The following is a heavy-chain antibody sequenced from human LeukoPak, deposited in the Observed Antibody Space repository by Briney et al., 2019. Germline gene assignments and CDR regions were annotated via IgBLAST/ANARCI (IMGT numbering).Heavy chain of an antibody. CDR2: ISWNSGSI. Sequence: PGGSLRLSCAASGFTFDDYGMHWVRQAPGKGLEWVSGISWNSGSIGYADSVKGRFTISRDNAKNSLYLQMNSLRAEDTAVYYCARVSSGWAFDYWGQGTLVTVSS. V-gene: IGHV3-9*01. CDR3: ARVSSGWAFDY. CDR1: GFTFDDYG. J-gene: IGHJ4*02. D-gene: IGHD6-19*01.